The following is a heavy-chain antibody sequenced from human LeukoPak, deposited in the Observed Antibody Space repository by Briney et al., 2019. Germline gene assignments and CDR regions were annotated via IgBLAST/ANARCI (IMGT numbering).Heavy chain of an antibody. Sequence: ASVKVSCKASGYTFTSYGISWVRQAPGQGLEWMGWISAYNGNTNYARKLQGRVTMTTDTSTSTAYMELRSLRSDDTAVYYCARNPPPDFWSGYYYYYGMDVWGQGTTVTVSS. CDR1: GYTFTSYG. D-gene: IGHD3-3*01. J-gene: IGHJ6*02. V-gene: IGHV1-18*01. CDR2: ISAYNGNT. CDR3: ARNPPPDFWSGYYYYYGMDV.